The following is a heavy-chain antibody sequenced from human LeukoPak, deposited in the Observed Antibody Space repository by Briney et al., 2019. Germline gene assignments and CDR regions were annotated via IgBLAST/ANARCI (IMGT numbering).Heavy chain of an antibody. V-gene: IGHV3-23*01. D-gene: IGHD4-11*01. Sequence: PGGSLRLSSVASGFTFRNYVMNWVRQAPGKGLECVSSISGSGTSTYYADSVKGRFTSSTDNSKNTLYLQMNSLRAEDTAIYYCANEFSKGDVWGQGTTVTVSS. CDR2: ISGSGTST. J-gene: IGHJ3*01. CDR1: GFTFRNYV. CDR3: ANEFSKGDV.